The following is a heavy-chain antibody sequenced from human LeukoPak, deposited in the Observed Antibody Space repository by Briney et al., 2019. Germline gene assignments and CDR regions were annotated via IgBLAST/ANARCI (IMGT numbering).Heavy chain of an antibody. CDR2: IYTSGST. Sequence: PSETLSLTCTVSGGSISTYYWSWIRQPAGKGLEWIGRIYTSGSTNYSPSLKSRVTMSLDTSKNQFSLKLSSVTAADTAVYYCARDRVDSSGYYYYYGMDVWGQGTTVTVSS. CDR3: ARDRVDSSGYYYYYGMDV. CDR1: GGSISTYY. V-gene: IGHV4-4*07. D-gene: IGHD3-22*01. J-gene: IGHJ6*02.